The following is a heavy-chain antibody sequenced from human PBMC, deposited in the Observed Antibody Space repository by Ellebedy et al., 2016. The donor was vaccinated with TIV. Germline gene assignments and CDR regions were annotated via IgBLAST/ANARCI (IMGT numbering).Heavy chain of an antibody. CDR3: AREVEDIVVVVAATSGMDV. D-gene: IGHD2-15*01. J-gene: IGHJ6*02. Sequence: ASVKVSXXASGYTFTGYYMHWVRQAPGQGLEWMGWINPNSGGTNYAQKFQGRVTMTRDTSISTAYMELSRLRSDDTAVYYCAREVEDIVVVVAATSGMDVWGQGTTVTVSS. CDR2: INPNSGGT. CDR1: GYTFTGYY. V-gene: IGHV1-2*02.